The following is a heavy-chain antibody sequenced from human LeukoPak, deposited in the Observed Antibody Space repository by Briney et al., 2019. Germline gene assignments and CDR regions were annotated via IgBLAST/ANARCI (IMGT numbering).Heavy chain of an antibody. CDR2: INPNSGGT. CDR1: GYTFTVYY. D-gene: IGHD3-22*01. J-gene: IGHJ4*02. Sequence: ASVTVSFTASGYTFTVYYMHWVRQAPGQGLEWMGWINPNSGGTNYAQKFQGRVTMTRDTSISTAYMELSRLRSDDTAVYYCASVKSDSSGYGTYYFDYWGQGTLVTVSS. V-gene: IGHV1-2*02. CDR3: ASVKSDSSGYGTYYFDY.